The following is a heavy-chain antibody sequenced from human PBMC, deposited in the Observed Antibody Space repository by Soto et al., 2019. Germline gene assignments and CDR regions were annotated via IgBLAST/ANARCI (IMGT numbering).Heavy chain of an antibody. V-gene: IGHV4-31*03. Sequence: PSETLSLTCTVSGASISRGGSYWSWIRQHPGKGLEWIGFIYYSGATFYNPSLYSRVTISLDTSKNQFSVKLSSVTAADTAVYYCARETTPGMDVWGQGTTVTVS. CDR2: IYYSGAT. J-gene: IGHJ6*02. D-gene: IGHD2-15*01. CDR1: GASISRGGSY. CDR3: ARETTPGMDV.